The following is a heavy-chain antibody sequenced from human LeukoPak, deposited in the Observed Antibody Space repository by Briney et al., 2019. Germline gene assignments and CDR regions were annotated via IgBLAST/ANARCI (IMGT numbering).Heavy chain of an antibody. D-gene: IGHD6-13*01. CDR2: IYYSGST. CDR1: GGSISSGGYY. CDR3: ARDSSSWFNWFDP. Sequence: PSETLSLTCTVSGGSISSGGYYWSWIRQHPGKGLEWIGYIYYSGSTYYNPSLKSRVTISVDTSKNQFSLKLSSVTAADTAVSYCARDSSSWFNWFDPWGQGTLVTVSS. V-gene: IGHV4-31*03. J-gene: IGHJ5*02.